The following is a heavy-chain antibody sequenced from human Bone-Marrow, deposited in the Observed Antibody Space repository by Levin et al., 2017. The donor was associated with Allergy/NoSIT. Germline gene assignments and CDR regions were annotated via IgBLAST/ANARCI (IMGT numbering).Heavy chain of an antibody. D-gene: IGHD4-11*01. CDR2: IFYSGST. Sequence: SETLSLTCTVSGGSISSYYWSWIRQPPGKGLEWIGYIFYSGSTIYNPSLKSRVTISIDTSKNYFSLQLSSVTAADTAVYYCARYQDYRDSTIDYWGQGTLVTVSS. V-gene: IGHV4-59*01. J-gene: IGHJ4*02. CDR3: ARYQDYRDSTIDY. CDR1: GGSISSYY.